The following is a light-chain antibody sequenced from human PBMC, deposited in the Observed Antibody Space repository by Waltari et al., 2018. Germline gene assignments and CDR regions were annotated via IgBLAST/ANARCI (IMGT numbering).Light chain of an antibody. CDR2: LAS. J-gene: IGKJ1*01. CDR3: QQYYTTPSWT. CDR1: QSILYRSNNKNY. V-gene: IGKV4-1*01. Sequence: DIVVTQSPDSLAVSLGERATINCKSSQSILYRSNNKNYLAWFQQKPGQPPKLLIYLASTRESGVPDRFSGSGSGTDFTLTIDSLQAEDVAVYYCQQYYTTPSWTFGQGTKVEIK.